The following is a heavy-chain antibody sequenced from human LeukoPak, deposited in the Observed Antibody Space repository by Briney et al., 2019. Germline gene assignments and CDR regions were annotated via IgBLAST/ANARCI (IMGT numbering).Heavy chain of an antibody. Sequence: SETLSLTCTVSGGSISGYYWSWIRQPPGKGLEWIGYIFYSGSTNYNPSLKSRVTISVDTSKNQFSLKLSSVTAADTAVYYCARESLSRYSYAYGSFDHWGQGTLVTVSS. CDR3: ARESLSRYSYAYGSFDH. CDR2: IFYSGST. J-gene: IGHJ4*02. V-gene: IGHV4-59*01. CDR1: GGSISGYY. D-gene: IGHD5-18*01.